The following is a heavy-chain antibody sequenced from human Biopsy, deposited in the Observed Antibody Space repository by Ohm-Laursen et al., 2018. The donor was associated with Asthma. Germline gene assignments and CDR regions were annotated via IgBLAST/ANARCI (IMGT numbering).Heavy chain of an antibody. D-gene: IGHD3-3*01. CDR2: MSFDGRQT. J-gene: IGHJ3*02. Sequence: SLRLSCTASGFTFSSYAMSWVRQAPGKGLGWVAVMSFDGRQTYYADSVKGRFTISRDNSKNTLYLQMNSLRAEDTAVYYCAKERYYDFWSGYPIWGQGTMVTVSS. CDR1: GFTFSSYA. CDR3: AKERYYDFWSGYPI. V-gene: IGHV3-30*18.